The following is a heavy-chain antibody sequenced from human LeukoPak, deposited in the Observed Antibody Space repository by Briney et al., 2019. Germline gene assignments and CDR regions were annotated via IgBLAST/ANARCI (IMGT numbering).Heavy chain of an antibody. D-gene: IGHD2-2*02. Sequence: GGSLRLSCVASGFTFSSYWMSWVRQAPGKGLEWVANIKQDGSEKYYVDSVKGRFTISRDNSKNTLYVQMNSLRAEDTAVYYCASPTRYCSSTSCYTFDYWGQGTLVTVSS. CDR1: GFTFSSYW. CDR2: IKQDGSEK. V-gene: IGHV3-7*01. J-gene: IGHJ4*02. CDR3: ASPTRYCSSTSCYTFDY.